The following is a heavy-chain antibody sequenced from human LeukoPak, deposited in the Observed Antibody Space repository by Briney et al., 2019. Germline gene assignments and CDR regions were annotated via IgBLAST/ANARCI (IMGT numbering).Heavy chain of an antibody. J-gene: IGHJ4*02. Sequence: RGSLRLSCAASGFTFSSYGMHWVRQAPGKGLEWVAVIWYDGSNKYYADSVKGRFTISRDNSKNTLYLQMNSLRAEDTAVYYCARDLRQQLVSGGLDYWGQGTLVTVSS. CDR3: ARDLRQQLVSGGLDY. V-gene: IGHV3-33*01. CDR1: GFTFSSYG. D-gene: IGHD6-13*01. CDR2: IWYDGSNK.